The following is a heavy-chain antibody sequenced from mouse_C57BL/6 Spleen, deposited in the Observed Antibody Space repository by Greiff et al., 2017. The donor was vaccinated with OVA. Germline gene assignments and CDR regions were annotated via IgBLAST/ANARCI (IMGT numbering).Heavy chain of an antibody. D-gene: IGHD1-1*01. CDR3: ARITTVVAPMDY. J-gene: IGHJ4*01. CDR1: GYSITSGYY. Sequence: EVKVEESGPGLVKPSQSLSLPCSVPGYSITSGYYWNWLRQFPGNKLEWMGYISYDGSNNYNPSLKNRISITRDTSKNQFFLKLNTVTTEDTATYYCARITTVVAPMDYWGQGTSVTVSS. CDR2: ISYDGSN. V-gene: IGHV3-6*01.